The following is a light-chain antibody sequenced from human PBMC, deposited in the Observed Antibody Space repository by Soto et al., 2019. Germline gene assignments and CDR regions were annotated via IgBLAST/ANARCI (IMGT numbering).Light chain of an antibody. Sequence: EIVMTQSPATQSVSPGERATLSSRASQSVSGNLAWYQQKPGQAPRLLIYGASTRATSFPARFSGSGSGTEFTLTISRLQSEDFAVYYCQQYNNWPRTFGQGTKVEIK. V-gene: IGKV3-15*01. CDR3: QQYNNWPRT. CDR2: GAS. J-gene: IGKJ1*01. CDR1: QSVSGN.